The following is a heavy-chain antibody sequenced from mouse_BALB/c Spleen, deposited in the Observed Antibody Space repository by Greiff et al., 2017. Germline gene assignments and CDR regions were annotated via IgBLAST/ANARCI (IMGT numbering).Heavy chain of an antibody. CDR2: INPGSGGT. J-gene: IGHJ2*01. CDR1: GYAFTNYL. CDR3: ARSGHYYGSSNYFDY. Sequence: QQSGAELVRPGTSVKVSCKASGYAFTNYLIEWVKQRPGQGLEWIGVINPGSGGTNYNEKFKGKATLTADKSSSTAYMQLSSLTSDDSAVYFCARSGHYYGSSNYFDYWGQGTTLTVSS. D-gene: IGHD1-1*01. V-gene: IGHV1-54*01.